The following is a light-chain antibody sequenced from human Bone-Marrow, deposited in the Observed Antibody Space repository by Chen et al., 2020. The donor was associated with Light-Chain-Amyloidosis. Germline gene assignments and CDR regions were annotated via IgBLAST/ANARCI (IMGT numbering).Light chain of an antibody. Sequence: YVLTQPPSLSVAPGQTARTPCGGSNFGSKSVHWYQQKPGQAPVLVVYDDGDRRSGNPGRFAGSNSGTTATLTSSWVEAADEADYSCQGWASGSDHLVFGGGTMLTVL. CDR2: DDG. J-gene: IGLJ2*01. CDR1: NFGSKS. CDR3: QGWASGSDHLV. V-gene: IGLV3-21*02.